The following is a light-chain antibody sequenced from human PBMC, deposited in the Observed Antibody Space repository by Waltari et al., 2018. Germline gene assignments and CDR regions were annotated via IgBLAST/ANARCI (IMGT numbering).Light chain of an antibody. CDR3: QHYVRLPVT. CDR2: DVS. V-gene: IGKV3-20*01. CDR1: QSISRF. J-gene: IGKJ1*01. Sequence: IMLTQSPGTLSLSPGERATLSCRASQSISRFLAWYQQRPGQAPRLLIFDVSTRATGIPDRFSGRGSGTDFSLTISRLEPEDIAVYYCQHYVRLPVTFGQGTKLEIK.